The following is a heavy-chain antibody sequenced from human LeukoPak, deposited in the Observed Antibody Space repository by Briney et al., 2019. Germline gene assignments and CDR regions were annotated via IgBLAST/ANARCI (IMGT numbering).Heavy chain of an antibody. CDR3: AGSGSYGYFQH. Sequence: ASVKVSCKASGYTFTSYGISWVRQAPGQGFEWMGWISAYNGNTNYAQKLQGRVTMTTDTSTSTAYMEPRSLRSDDTAVYYCAGSGSYGYFQHWGQGTLVTVSS. D-gene: IGHD1-26*01. CDR1: GYTFTSYG. J-gene: IGHJ1*01. CDR2: ISAYNGNT. V-gene: IGHV1-18*01.